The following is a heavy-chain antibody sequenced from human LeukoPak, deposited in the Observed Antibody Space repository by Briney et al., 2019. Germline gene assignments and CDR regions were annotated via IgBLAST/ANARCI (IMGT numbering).Heavy chain of an antibody. Sequence: SETLSLTCTVFGYSINSDYYWGWIRPSPEEGLEWIASISHSGTTYYNPSLRSRVSISVDTSKNQFSLKLRSVTAADTALYYCVRVYYYGSGSNFFDYWGQGTLVTVSS. CDR2: ISHSGTT. CDR3: VRVYYYGSGSNFFDY. CDR1: GYSINSDYY. J-gene: IGHJ4*02. D-gene: IGHD3-10*01. V-gene: IGHV4-38-2*02.